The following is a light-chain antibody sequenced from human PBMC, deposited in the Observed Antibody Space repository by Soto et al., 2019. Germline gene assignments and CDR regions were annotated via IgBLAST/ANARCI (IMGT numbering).Light chain of an antibody. V-gene: IGLV1-44*01. Sequence: QAVVTQPPSASRTPGQRVTISCSGSSSNLGDNTVNWYQQLPGTAPKLLIYRNNRRPSEVPDRFSGSKSGTSASLAISGLQSDDEADYYCATWDDSLNGPVFGGGTKLTVL. CDR1: SSNLGDNT. CDR3: ATWDDSLNGPV. J-gene: IGLJ3*02. CDR2: RNN.